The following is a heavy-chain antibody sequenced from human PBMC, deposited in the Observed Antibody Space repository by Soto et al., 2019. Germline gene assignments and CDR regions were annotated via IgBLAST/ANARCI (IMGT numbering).Heavy chain of an antibody. D-gene: IGHD2-8*01. J-gene: IGHJ4*02. CDR2: IKQDGSEK. Sequence: PGGSLRLSCAASGFTFSSYWMSWVRQAPGKGLEWVANIKQDGSEKYYVDSVKGRFTISRDNAKNSLYLQMNSLRAEDTAVYYCARDRPAIVLMVSYLFDYWGQGTLVTVSS. CDR3: ARDRPAIVLMVSYLFDY. V-gene: IGHV3-7*03. CDR1: GFTFSSYW.